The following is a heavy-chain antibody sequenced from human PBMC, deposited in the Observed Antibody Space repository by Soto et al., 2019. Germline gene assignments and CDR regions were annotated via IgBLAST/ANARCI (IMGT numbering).Heavy chain of an antibody. CDR2: IRSKAYGGTT. J-gene: IGHJ6*02. CDR3: TRETYYDFWSGYYYYSMDV. CDR1: GCTFGDYA. Sequence: GGSLRLSCTASGCTFGDYAMSWFRQAPGKGLEWVGFIRSKAYGGTTEYAASVKGRFTISRDDSKSIAYLQMNSLKTEDTAVYYCTRETYYDFWSGYYYYSMDVWGQGTTVTVS. D-gene: IGHD3-3*01. V-gene: IGHV3-49*03.